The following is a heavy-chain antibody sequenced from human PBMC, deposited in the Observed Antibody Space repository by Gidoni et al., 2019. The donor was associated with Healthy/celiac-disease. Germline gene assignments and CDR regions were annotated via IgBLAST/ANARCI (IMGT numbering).Heavy chain of an antibody. CDR1: GFTFSGSA. D-gene: IGHD3-3*01. J-gene: IGHJ5*02. CDR3: TRAGSYDFWSGYPPWFDP. V-gene: IGHV3-73*02. CDR2: IRSKANSYAT. Sequence: EVQLVESGGGLVQPGGSLKLSCAASGFTFSGSAMHWVRQASGNGLEWVGRIRSKANSYATAYAASVKGRFTISRDDSKNTAYLQMNSLKTEDTAVYYCTRAGSYDFWSGYPPWFDPWGQGTLVTVSS.